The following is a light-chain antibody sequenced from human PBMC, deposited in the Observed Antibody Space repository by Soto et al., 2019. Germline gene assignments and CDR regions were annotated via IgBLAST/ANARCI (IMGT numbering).Light chain of an antibody. J-gene: IGLJ2*01. CDR3: SSYAGSNNFGV. CDR2: EVS. CDR1: TSDVGGYNY. V-gene: IGLV2-8*01. Sequence: QSALTQPPSASGSPGQSVTISCTGTTSDVGGYNYVYWYQQHPGKAPKLMIYEVSKRPSGVPERFSGYKSGNTASLTISGLEAEDEADYYCSSYAGSNNFGVFGGGTKLTVL.